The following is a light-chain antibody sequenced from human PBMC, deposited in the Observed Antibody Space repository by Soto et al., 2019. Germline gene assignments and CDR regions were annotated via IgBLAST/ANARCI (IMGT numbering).Light chain of an antibody. V-gene: IGKV4-1*01. J-gene: IGKJ4*01. CDR3: QQYYSTPLT. Sequence: DIVMIQHPDSLAVSLGEGGTTNSRWGRSVLDSHNNDTYLAWYQQKPRQPPELLLYGASARDSGVPDRFSGSGSGTDFTLTISSLQAEDVAVYYCQQYYSTPLTFGGGTKVDIK. CDR2: GAS. CDR1: RSVLDSHNNDTY.